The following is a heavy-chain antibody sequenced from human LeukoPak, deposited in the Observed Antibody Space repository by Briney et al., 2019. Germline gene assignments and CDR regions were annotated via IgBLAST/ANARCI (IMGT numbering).Heavy chain of an antibody. Sequence: GGSLRLSCAASGFAFSSYAMSWVRQAPGKGLEWVSAISGSGGSTYYADSVKGRFTISRDNSKNTLYLQMNSLRAEDTAVYYCARPLRINCGMDVWGQGTTVTVSS. CDR2: ISGSGGST. CDR1: GFAFSSYA. CDR3: ARPLRINCGMDV. V-gene: IGHV3-23*01. D-gene: IGHD3-3*01. J-gene: IGHJ6*02.